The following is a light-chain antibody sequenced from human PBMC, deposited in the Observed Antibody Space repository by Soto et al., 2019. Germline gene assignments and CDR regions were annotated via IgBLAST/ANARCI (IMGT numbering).Light chain of an antibody. CDR2: GAS. CDR3: QIYDNALDT. Sequence: EIVLTQSPGTLSLSPGDRATLSCRASQSVSSTYVAWYQQKTGQAPRLLIYGASTRATGIPDRFSGSGSGTDFTLTISRLEPEDFAVYYCQIYDNALDTFGQGTNMEIK. CDR1: QSVSSTY. J-gene: IGKJ2*01. V-gene: IGKV3-20*01.